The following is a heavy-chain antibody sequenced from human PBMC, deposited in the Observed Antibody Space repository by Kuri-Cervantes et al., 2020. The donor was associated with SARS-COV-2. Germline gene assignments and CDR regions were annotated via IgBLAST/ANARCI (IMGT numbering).Heavy chain of an antibody. D-gene: IGHD3-9*01. CDR2: IWYDGSNK. CDR3: ARDLGDILTGYYNGGYYYYGMDV. V-gene: IGHV3-33*01. Sequence: GESRKISCAASGFTFSSYGMHWVRQAPGKGLEWVAVIWYDGSNKYYADSVKGRFTISRDNSKNTLYLQMNSLRAEDTAVYYCARDLGDILTGYYNGGYYYYGMDVWGQGTTVTVSS. J-gene: IGHJ6*02. CDR1: GFTFSSYG.